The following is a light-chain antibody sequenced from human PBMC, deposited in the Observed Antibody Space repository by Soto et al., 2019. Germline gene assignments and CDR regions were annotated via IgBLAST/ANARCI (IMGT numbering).Light chain of an antibody. V-gene: IGLV2-8*01. CDR3: SSYAGSNNLV. CDR1: SSDVGGNKY. Sequence: QSALTQPPSASGSPGQSVTISCTGTSSDVGGNKYVSWYQQHPGKAPKLMIYEVSKRPSGVPDRFSGSKSGNTASLTVSGLQAEDEDDYYCSSYAGSNNLVFGGGTKLTVL. J-gene: IGLJ2*01. CDR2: EVS.